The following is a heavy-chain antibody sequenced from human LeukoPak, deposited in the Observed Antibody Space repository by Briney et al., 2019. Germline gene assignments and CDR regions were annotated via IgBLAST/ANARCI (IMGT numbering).Heavy chain of an antibody. CDR2: IWYDGSNK. CDR1: GFTFSSYG. D-gene: IGHD5-18*01. CDR3: AKATDTAMGNHIDY. V-gene: IGHV3-33*06. J-gene: IGHJ4*02. Sequence: PGRSLRLSCAASGFTFSSYGMHWVRQAPGKGLEWVAVIWYDGSNKYYADSVKGRFTISRDNSKNTLYLQMNSLRAEDTAVYYCAKATDTAMGNHIDYWGQGTLVTVSS.